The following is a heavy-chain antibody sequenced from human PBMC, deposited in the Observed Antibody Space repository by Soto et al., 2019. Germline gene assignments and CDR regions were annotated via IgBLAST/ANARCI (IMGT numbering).Heavy chain of an antibody. CDR2: ISGGGDKT. CDR1: GVTFSSYA. J-gene: IGHJ4*02. CDR3: ARSPSHYNYFDD. Sequence: EVPLLESGGGWVQPGGSLRLSCEASGVTFSSYAMSWVRQGPGKGLEWVSAISGGGDKTFYTDSVKGRFTISRDNSKNTLYLKMNSLRAEDTAVYYCARSPSHYNYFDDWGQGTLVTVSS. V-gene: IGHV3-23*01. D-gene: IGHD1-26*01.